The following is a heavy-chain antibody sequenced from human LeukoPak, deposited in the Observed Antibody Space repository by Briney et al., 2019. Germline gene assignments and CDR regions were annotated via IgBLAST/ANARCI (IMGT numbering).Heavy chain of an antibody. Sequence: GRSLRLSCAASGFTFSSYAMHWVRQAPGKGLEWVAVISYDGSNKYYADSVKGRFTISRDNSKNTLYLQMNSLRAEDTAVYYCARGEPNPIDYWGQGTLVTVSS. J-gene: IGHJ4*02. D-gene: IGHD1-14*01. CDR1: GFTFSSYA. V-gene: IGHV3-30*04. CDR2: ISYDGSNK. CDR3: ARGEPNPIDY.